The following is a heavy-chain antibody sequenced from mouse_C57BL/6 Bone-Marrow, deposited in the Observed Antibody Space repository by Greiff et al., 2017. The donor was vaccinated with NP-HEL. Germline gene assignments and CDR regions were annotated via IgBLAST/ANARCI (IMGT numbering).Heavy chain of an antibody. CDR2: IYPVSGET. V-gene: IGHV1-74*01. D-gene: IGHD2-3*01. J-gene: IGHJ2*01. CDR3: GKDGYYLFFDY. Sequence: QVQLQQPGAELVKPGASVKVSCKASGYTFTSYWMHWVKQRPGQGLEWIGRIYPVSGETNYNQKFMGKATFSVDRSSSTVYMVLNSLTSEDPAVYYCGKDGYYLFFDYWGQGTTLTVSS. CDR1: GYTFTSYW.